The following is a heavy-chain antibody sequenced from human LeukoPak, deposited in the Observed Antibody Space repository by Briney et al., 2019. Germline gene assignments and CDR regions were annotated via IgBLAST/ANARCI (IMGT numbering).Heavy chain of an antibody. V-gene: IGHV4-38-2*01. D-gene: IGHD4-17*01. CDR3: ASDTRTVTSVLFDY. CDR1: GYSISGGYY. J-gene: IGHJ4*02. Sequence: PSETLSLTCAVSGYSISGGYYWGWIQQPPGRGLEWIGSIYHSGSTYYNPSLKSRVTISVDTSKNQFSLKLSSVTAADTAVYYCASDTRTVTSVLFDYWGQGTLVTVSS. CDR2: IYHSGST.